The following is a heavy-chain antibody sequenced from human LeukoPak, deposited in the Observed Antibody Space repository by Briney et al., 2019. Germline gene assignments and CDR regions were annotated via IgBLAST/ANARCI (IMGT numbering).Heavy chain of an antibody. J-gene: IGHJ4*01. V-gene: IGHV3-7*01. D-gene: IGHD3-3*01. Sequence: GGSLRLSCAASGFTFCNYWMSWVRQAPVKGLEWVATIKLDGSEKYYVDSVKGRFTISRDNAKNSLFLQMNSLRAEDTAVYYCARPWSAYSHDYWGHGILVTVSS. CDR1: GFTFCNYW. CDR2: IKLDGSEK. CDR3: ARPWSAYSHDY.